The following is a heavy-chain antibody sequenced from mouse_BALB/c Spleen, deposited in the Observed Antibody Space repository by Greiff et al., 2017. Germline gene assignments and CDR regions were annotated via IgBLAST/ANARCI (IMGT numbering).Heavy chain of an antibody. CDR1: GFTFSSYT. V-gene: IGHV5-12-2*01. CDR3: ARRRYYGSTYYFDY. Sequence: DVMLVESGGGLVQPGGSLKLSCAASGFTFSSYTMSWVRQTPEKRLEWVAYISNGGGSTYYPDTVKGRFTISRDNAKNTLYLQMSSLKSEDTAMYYCARRRYYGSTYYFDYWGQGTTLTVSS. CDR2: ISNGGGST. J-gene: IGHJ2*01. D-gene: IGHD1-1*01.